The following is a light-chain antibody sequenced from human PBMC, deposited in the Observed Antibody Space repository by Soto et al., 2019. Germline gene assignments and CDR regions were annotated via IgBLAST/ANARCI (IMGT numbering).Light chain of an antibody. CDR3: QHYGRSPIT. V-gene: IGKV3-20*01. J-gene: IGKJ5*01. Sequence: DIVMTQSPGTLSLPPGERGTLSCRASQSISSRKIAWFQQKPGQAPRLLISGASSRATGIPDRFSGSGSATDFTLTISRLEPEDFALYYCQHYGRSPITFGQGTRLEIK. CDR2: GAS. CDR1: QSISSRK.